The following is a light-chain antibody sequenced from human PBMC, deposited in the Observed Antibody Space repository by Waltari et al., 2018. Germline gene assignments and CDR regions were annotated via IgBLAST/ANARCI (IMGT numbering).Light chain of an antibody. Sequence: SYELTQPPSVSVSPGQTASITCSGYNLGNKYPCWYQQKPGQSPLLVAYQSDKRPSGIPERFSGASSGDTATLTISGTQALDEADYYWQAWDSTTVIFGGGTKLTVL. CDR3: QAWDSTTVI. J-gene: IGLJ2*01. CDR2: QSD. V-gene: IGLV3-1*01. CDR1: NLGNKY.